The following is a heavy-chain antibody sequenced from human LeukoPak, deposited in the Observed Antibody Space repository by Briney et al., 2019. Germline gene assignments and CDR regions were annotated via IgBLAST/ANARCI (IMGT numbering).Heavy chain of an antibody. Sequence: SVKVSCKASGGTFSSYAISWVRQAPGQGLEWMGGIIPIFGTANYAQKFQGRVTITADESTSTAYMELSSLRSEDTAVYYCARGRVQDIVVVPAADYWGQGTLVTVSS. D-gene: IGHD2-2*01. J-gene: IGHJ4*02. V-gene: IGHV1-69*13. CDR2: IIPIFGTA. CDR1: GGTFSSYA. CDR3: ARGRVQDIVVVPAADY.